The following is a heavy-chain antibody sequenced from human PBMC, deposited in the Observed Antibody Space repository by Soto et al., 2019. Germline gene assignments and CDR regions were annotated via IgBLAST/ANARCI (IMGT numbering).Heavy chain of an antibody. CDR1: GFTFSSYG. V-gene: IGHV3-30*18. D-gene: IGHD2-15*01. CDR3: AKGGRLGSYYYYYYMDV. CDR2: ISYDGSNK. Sequence: QVQLVESGGGVVQPGRSLRLSCAASGFTFSSYGMHWVRQAPGKGLEWGAVISYDGSNKYYADSVKGRFTISRDNSKNTLYLQMNSLRAEDTAVYYCAKGGRLGSYYYYYYMDVWGKGTTVTVSS. J-gene: IGHJ6*03.